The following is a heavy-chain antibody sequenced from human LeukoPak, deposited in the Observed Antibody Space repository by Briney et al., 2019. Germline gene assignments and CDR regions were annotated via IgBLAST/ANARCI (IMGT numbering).Heavy chain of an antibody. J-gene: IGHJ5*02. CDR2: IYPGYSDA. D-gene: IGHD6-13*01. Sequence: GGSLRLSCAASGFTFSSHGMSWVRQVPGKGLEWMGLIYPGYSDAKYSPSFQGQVTLSVDAPISTAYLQLSDLRASDTAIYYCVRFALTSSLDHWGQGTLVTVSS. V-gene: IGHV5-51*04. CDR1: GFTFSSHG. CDR3: VRFALTSSLDH.